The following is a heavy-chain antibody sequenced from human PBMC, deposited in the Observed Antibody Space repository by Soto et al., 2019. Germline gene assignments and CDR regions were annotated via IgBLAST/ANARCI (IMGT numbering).Heavy chain of an antibody. CDR1: GGTFNSYA. Sequence: QVQLVQSGAEVKKPGSSVKVSCKASGGTFNSYAISWVRQAPGQGLEWMGGIIPIFGTANYAQKFQGRVTITADESTSTAYMELSSLRSEDTAVYYCARDLETPPQWEATITPYWGQGTLVTVSS. D-gene: IGHD5-12*01. J-gene: IGHJ4*02. CDR3: ARDLETPPQWEATITPY. V-gene: IGHV1-69*12. CDR2: IIPIFGTA.